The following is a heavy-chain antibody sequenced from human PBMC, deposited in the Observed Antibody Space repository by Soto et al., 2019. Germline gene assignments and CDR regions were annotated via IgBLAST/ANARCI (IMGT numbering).Heavy chain of an antibody. Sequence: GGSLRLSCAASGFTFSSYGMHWVRQAPGKGLEWVAVIWYDGSNKYYADSVKGRFTISRDKSKNTLYLQMNSLRAEDTAVYYCARGATGTTTRAYYYYMDVWGKGTTVTVSS. CDR1: GFTFSSYG. V-gene: IGHV3-33*01. D-gene: IGHD1-7*01. CDR3: ARGATGTTTRAYYYYMDV. J-gene: IGHJ6*03. CDR2: IWYDGSNK.